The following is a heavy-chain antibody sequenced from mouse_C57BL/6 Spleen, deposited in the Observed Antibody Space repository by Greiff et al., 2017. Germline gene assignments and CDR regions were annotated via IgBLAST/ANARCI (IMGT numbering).Heavy chain of an antibody. D-gene: IGHD2-4*01. J-gene: IGHJ2*01. CDR2: IRNKANGYTT. Sequence: DVMLVESGGGLVQPGGSLSLSCAASGFTFTDYYMSWVRQPPGKALEWLGFIRNKANGYTTEYSASVKGRFTISRDNSQSILYLQMNALRAEDSATYYCARWNYYDFFDYWGQGTTLTVSS. CDR1: GFTFTDYY. CDR3: ARWNYYDFFDY. V-gene: IGHV7-3*01.